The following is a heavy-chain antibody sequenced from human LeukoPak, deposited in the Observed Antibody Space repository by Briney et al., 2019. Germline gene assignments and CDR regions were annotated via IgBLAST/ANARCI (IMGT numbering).Heavy chain of an antibody. J-gene: IGHJ4*02. Sequence: GGSLRLSCAASGFTFSSYSMNWVRQAPGQGLEWVSSISSSSSYIYYADSVKGRFSISRDNAKNSLYLQMNSLRAEDTAVYYCAKPKQWLGSGHYYFDYWGQGTLVTVSS. D-gene: IGHD6-19*01. CDR1: GFTFSSYS. V-gene: IGHV3-21*04. CDR2: ISSSSSYI. CDR3: AKPKQWLGSGHYYFDY.